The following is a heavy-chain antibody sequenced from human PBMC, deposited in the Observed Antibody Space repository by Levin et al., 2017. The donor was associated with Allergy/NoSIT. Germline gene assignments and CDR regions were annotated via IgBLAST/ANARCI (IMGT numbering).Heavy chain of an antibody. CDR1: GGSISRSTYY. J-gene: IGHJ4*02. Sequence: SETLSLTCNVSGGSISRSTYYWGWIRQPPGKSLEWIGSMYSSGTTFYNPSLQSRVTISVDTSKNQFSLKLISVTHADTAVYYCARGDADWGQGILVTVSS. CDR3: ARGDAD. CDR2: MYSSGTT. D-gene: IGHD4-17*01. V-gene: IGHV4-39*01.